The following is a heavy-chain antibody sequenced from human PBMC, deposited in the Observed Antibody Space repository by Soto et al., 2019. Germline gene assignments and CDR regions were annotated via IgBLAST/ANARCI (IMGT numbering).Heavy chain of an antibody. Sequence: QLQLVESGGGVVQPGRSLRLSCAASASTFSNYIMHWVRQAPGKGLEWVAFISYDGSNRNYADFVEGRFTISRDNPKNMLYLQLSSLRPDDTAVYYCAGGDNYYALGVWGQGTTVTVSS. CDR2: ISYDGSNR. J-gene: IGHJ6*02. CDR1: ASTFSNYI. CDR3: AGGDNYYALGV. D-gene: IGHD2-15*01. V-gene: IGHV3-30*04.